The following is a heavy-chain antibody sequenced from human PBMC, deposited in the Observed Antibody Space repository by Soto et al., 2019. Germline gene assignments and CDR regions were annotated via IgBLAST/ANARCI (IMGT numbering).Heavy chain of an antibody. V-gene: IGHV3-30*18. D-gene: IGHD2-2*01. CDR2: ISYDGSNK. CDR1: GFTFSSYG. J-gene: IGHJ6*02. CDR3: AKGPAIVLVPAAMHHYYGMDV. Sequence: QVQLVESGGGVVQPGRSLRLSCAASGFTFSSYGMHWVRQAPGEGLEWVALISYDGSNKYYADSVKGRFTISRDYSKNTLYLQMNSMRAEDTAVYYCAKGPAIVLVPAAMHHYYGMDVWGQGTTVTVSS.